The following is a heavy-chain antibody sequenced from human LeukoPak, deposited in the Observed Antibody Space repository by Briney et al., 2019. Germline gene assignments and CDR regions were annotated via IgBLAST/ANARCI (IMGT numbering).Heavy chain of an antibody. CDR3: ARAVVKGDYYYYYMDV. CDR2: IIPIFGIA. D-gene: IGHD4-23*01. CDR1: GGTFSSYA. J-gene: IGHJ6*03. Sequence: ASVKVSCKASGGTFSSYAISWVRQAPGQGLEWMGGIIPIFGIANYAQKFQGRVTITTDESTSTAYMELSSLRSEDTAVYYCARAVVKGDYYYYYMDVWGKGTTVTVSS. V-gene: IGHV1-69*05.